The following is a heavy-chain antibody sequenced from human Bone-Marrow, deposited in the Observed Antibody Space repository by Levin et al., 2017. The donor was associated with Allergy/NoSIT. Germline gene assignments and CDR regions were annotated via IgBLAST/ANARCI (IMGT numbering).Heavy chain of an antibody. CDR1: GFAFSWNY. Sequence: GGSLRLSCEVSGFAFSWNYMTWVRQAPGKGLEWVSTIHANGKTYYAGSVKGRFTISRDSSKNPLYLQRNSLRVEDTAVYFCDYGDHYTPPIWGQGTLVTVS. D-gene: IGHD4/OR15-4a*01. V-gene: IGHV3-53*01. J-gene: IGHJ4*02. CDR3: DYGDHYTPPI. CDR2: IHANGKT.